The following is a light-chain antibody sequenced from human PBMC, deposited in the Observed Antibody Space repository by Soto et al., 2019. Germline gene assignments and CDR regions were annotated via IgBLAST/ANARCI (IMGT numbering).Light chain of an antibody. CDR3: QQFSSYPLT. V-gene: IGKV3-15*01. CDR1: QTIDNT. J-gene: IGKJ4*01. CDR2: DAS. Sequence: EIVLTQSPGTLSLSPGERATLSCRASQTIDNTLAWYQRKPGQAPRLLIYDASTRATGVPARFSGSGSGTDFTLTISSLQSEDFAVYYCQQFSSYPLTFGGGTKVDIK.